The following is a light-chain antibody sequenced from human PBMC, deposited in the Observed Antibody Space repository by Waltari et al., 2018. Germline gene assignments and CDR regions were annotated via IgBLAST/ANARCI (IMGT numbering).Light chain of an antibody. Sequence: EIVMTQSPATLSVSPGERATLSCRASQSVGNNLVWYQHKPGQAPRLLMYGASIRSVDFPSRFSGIGSGTEFTLTISGLQSEDCALYYCQQYYNWPRTFGQGTKVEIK. CDR2: GAS. CDR1: QSVGNN. V-gene: IGKV3D-15*01. CDR3: QQYYNWPRT. J-gene: IGKJ1*01.